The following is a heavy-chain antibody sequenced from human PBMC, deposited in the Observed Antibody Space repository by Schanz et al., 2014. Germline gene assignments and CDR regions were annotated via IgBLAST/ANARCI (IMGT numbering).Heavy chain of an antibody. J-gene: IGHJ4*02. CDR2: VRKKEFSDDTE. Sequence: EVELVESGGGLVQPGGSLRLSCAASGFSFSDHAMDWVRQAAGKGLEWVGRVRKKEFSDDTEEYAASVRGRFTISRDDSKNVVNIQMHSLKTEDTAMYYCVREGSTTPVAGLRSFGWLGRFDYWGQGALVTVSS. CDR1: GFSFSDHA. V-gene: IGHV3-72*01. D-gene: IGHD3-9*01. CDR3: VREGSTTPVAGLRSFGWLGRFDY.